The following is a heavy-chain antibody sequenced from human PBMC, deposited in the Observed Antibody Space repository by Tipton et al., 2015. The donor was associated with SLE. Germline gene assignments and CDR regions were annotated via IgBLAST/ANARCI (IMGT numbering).Heavy chain of an antibody. V-gene: IGHV4-31*03. CDR3: ARGKGTYCSGGSCYGN. D-gene: IGHD2-15*01. Sequence: TLSLTCTVSGGSISSGGYYWSWIRQHPGKGLEWIGYIYYSGSTYYNPSLKSRVTISVDTSKNQFSLKLSSVTAADTAVDYCARGKGTYCSGGSCYGNWGQGTLVTVSS. CDR1: GGSISSGGYY. CDR2: IYYSGST. J-gene: IGHJ4*02.